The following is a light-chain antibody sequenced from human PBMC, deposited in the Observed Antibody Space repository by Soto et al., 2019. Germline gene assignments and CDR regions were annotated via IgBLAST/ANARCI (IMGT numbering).Light chain of an antibody. V-gene: IGKV3-11*01. J-gene: IGKJ5*01. CDR1: QSIGNS. CDR3: QQRNNWPPIT. Sequence: EIVLTQSPATMSLSPEDRATLSCMASQSIGNSLAWYQQKRGQPPRLLIYDASSRATGIPARFSGSGSGTDFTLTITSLEPEDFAVYYCQQRNNWPPITFGQGTRL. CDR2: DAS.